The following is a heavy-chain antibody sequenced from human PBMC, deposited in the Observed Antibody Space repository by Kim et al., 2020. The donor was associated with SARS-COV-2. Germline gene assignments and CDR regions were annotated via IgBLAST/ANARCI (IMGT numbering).Heavy chain of an antibody. J-gene: IGHJ4*02. Sequence: DSVKGRFTISRDNSKNTLYLQMNSLRDEDTAVYYCARGDFDWLLSRSPPDSWGQGTLVTLSS. V-gene: IGHV3-30*01. CDR3: ARGDFDWLLSRSPPDS. D-gene: IGHD3-9*01.